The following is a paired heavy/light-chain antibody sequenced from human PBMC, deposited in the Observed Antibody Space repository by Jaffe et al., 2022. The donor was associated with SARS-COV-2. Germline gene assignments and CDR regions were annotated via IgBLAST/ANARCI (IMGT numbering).Light chain of an antibody. Sequence: QSVLTQPPSASGTPGQRVTISCSGSKSSIGSNTVNWYQQLPGTAPKLVIYSNNQRPSGVPDRFSGSKSGTSASLTISGLQSEDEADYYCSSWHDSLNGVLFGGGTKLTVL. J-gene: IGLJ2*01. CDR3: SSWHDSLNGVL. V-gene: IGLV1-44*01. CDR2: SNN. CDR1: KSSIGSNT.
Heavy chain of an antibody. CDR1: GFIFNSFS. D-gene: IGHD3-16*01. V-gene: IGHV3-21*06. Sequence: EVQLVESGGGLVKPGGSLRLSCAASGFIFNSFSMSWVRQAPGKGLEWLASISSRSTYIYYADSVKGRFTISRDNAKNSLYLQINSLRAEDTALYYCVKETGHLFGGGWFDPWGQGTLVTVSS. J-gene: IGHJ5*02. CDR2: ISSRSTYI. CDR3: VKETGHLFGGGWFDP.